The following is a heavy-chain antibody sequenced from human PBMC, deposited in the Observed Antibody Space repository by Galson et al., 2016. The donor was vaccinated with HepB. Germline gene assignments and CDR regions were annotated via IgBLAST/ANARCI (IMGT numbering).Heavy chain of an antibody. V-gene: IGHV4-59*01. Sequence: ETLSLTCSVSGDSLSSTFWSWIRQPPGKGLEWIGFVYSSGSTNSNPSLKSRLTMSVDTSKNQFSLSLTSVTEADTAVYYCARVFYSVIDAFDLWGQGTMVTVSS. CDR1: GDSLSSTF. J-gene: IGHJ3*01. CDR2: VYSSGST. D-gene: IGHD5/OR15-5a*01. CDR3: ARVFYSVIDAFDL.